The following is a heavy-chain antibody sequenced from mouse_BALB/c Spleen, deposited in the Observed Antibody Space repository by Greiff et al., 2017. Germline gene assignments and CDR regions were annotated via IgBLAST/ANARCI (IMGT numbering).Heavy chain of an antibody. D-gene: IGHD1-1*01. CDR1: GYAFSSYW. V-gene: IGHV1-80*01. CDR3: ARWDGSSLYYFDY. Sequence: QVQLQQSGAELVRPGSSVKISCKASGYAFSSYWMNWVKQRPGQGLEWIGQIYPGDGDTNYNGKFKGKATLTADKSSSTAYMQLSSLTSEDSAVYFCARWDGSSLYYFDYWGQGTTLTVSS. J-gene: IGHJ2*01. CDR2: IYPGDGDT.